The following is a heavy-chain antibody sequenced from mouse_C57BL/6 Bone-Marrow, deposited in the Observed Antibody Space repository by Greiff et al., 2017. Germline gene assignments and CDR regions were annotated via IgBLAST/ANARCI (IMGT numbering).Heavy chain of an antibody. D-gene: IGHD2-2*01. CDR1: GFTFSSYA. J-gene: IGHJ4*01. V-gene: IGHV5-4*01. CDR3: ARDPGYLYAMDY. CDR2: ISDGGSYT. Sequence: EVHLVESGGGLVKPGGSLKLSCAASGFTFSSYAMSWVRQTPEKRLEWVATISDGGSYTYYPDNVKGRFTISRDNAKNNLYLQMSHLKSEDTAMYYCARDPGYLYAMDYWGQGTSGTVSS.